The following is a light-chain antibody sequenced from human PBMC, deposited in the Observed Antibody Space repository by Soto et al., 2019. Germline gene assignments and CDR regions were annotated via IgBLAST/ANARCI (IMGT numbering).Light chain of an antibody. CDR2: AAS. V-gene: IGKV1-17*01. CDR3: QQYKGK. Sequence: IQMTHSPSSLSASVLDRVTITCRASQGIRDVLGWYQRKAGKAPNLLISAASRLQSGFPSRFSGSGFGTEFTLTISSLQPDDFATYYCQQYKGKFGQGTKVDIK. J-gene: IGKJ1*01. CDR1: QGIRDV.